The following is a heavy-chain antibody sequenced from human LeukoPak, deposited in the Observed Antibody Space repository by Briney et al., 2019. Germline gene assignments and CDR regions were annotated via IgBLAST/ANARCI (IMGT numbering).Heavy chain of an antibody. CDR3: ARVEVTAFDY. D-gene: IGHD4-11*01. Sequence: SETLSLTCTVSGVSVSSGSYYWSWIRQPPGKGLEWIGYIYYSGSTNYNPSLKSRVTISVDTSKNQFSLKLSSVTAADTAVYYCARVEVTAFDYWGQGTLVTVSS. J-gene: IGHJ4*02. V-gene: IGHV4-61*01. CDR2: IYYSGST. CDR1: GVSVSSGSYY.